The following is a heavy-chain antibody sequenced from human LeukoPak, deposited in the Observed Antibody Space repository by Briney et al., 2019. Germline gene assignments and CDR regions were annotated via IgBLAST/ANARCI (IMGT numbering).Heavy chain of an antibody. CDR1: GFTFKNAW. Sequence: GGSLRLSCAASGFTFKNAWMSWVRQAPGKGLEWVGRIKSKTDGGTTDYAAPVKGRFTISRDNSKNTLYLQMNSLRAEDTAVYYCAKLYGSANYWGQGTLVTVSS. D-gene: IGHD3-10*01. J-gene: IGHJ4*02. CDR3: AKLYGSANY. V-gene: IGHV3-15*01. CDR2: IKSKTDGGTT.